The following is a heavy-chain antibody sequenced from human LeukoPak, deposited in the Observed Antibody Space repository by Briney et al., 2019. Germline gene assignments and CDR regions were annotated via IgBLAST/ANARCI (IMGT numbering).Heavy chain of an antibody. CDR3: ARDRGVRGGSYGTWFDP. CDR1: GGSISSYY. D-gene: IGHD1-26*01. Sequence: PSETLSLTCTVSGGSISSYYWSWIRQPAGKGLEWIGRIYTSGSTNYNPSLKSRVTMSVDTSENQFSLKLSSVTAADTAVYYCARDRGVRGGSYGTWFDPWGQGTLVTVSS. V-gene: IGHV4-4*07. J-gene: IGHJ5*02. CDR2: IYTSGST.